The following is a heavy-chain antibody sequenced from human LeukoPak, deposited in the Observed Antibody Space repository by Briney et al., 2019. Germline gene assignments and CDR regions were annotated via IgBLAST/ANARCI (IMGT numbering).Heavy chain of an antibody. V-gene: IGHV3-23*01. D-gene: IGHD6-19*01. CDR2: ISAGDTYI. CDR3: AKHYVRGLAVANTDY. CDR1: GFTFTSEE. J-gene: IGHJ4*02. Sequence: VGCLRPSSAASGFTFTSEELAWGRAAPGEGLGWVSRISAGDTYINYTDSVKGRFTISRDDSKNTLYLQMNSLRAEDTAVYYCAKHYVRGLAVANTDYWGQGTLVTVSS.